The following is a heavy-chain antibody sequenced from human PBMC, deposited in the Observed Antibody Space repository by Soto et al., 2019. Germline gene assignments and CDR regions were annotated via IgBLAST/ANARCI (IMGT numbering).Heavy chain of an antibody. J-gene: IGHJ5*01. CDR3: VRHAPVRAYCTGGSTGCWFDS. D-gene: IGHD2-8*02. V-gene: IGHV5-51*01. CDR1: GYSFTSYW. CDR2: IYPYDSET. Sequence: EVQLVQSGAEVKKPGESLKISCKGSGYSFTSYWIGWVRQMPGKGLEWMGIIYPYDSETRYSPTFQGQVTISADKSISTAYLQWSSLKASDTAMYYCVRHAPVRAYCTGGSTGCWFDSWGQGTLVTVSS.